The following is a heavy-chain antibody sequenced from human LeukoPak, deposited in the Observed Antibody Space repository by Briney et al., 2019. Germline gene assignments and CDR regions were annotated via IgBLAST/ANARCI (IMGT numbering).Heavy chain of an antibody. CDR3: AKDLVRDDRPLNYYYDSSGYYYGLDY. J-gene: IGHJ4*02. D-gene: IGHD3-22*01. CDR2: IRYDGSNK. Sequence: GGSLRLSCAASGFTFSSYGMHWVRQAPGKGLEWVAFIRYDGSNKYYADSVKGRFTISRDNSKNTLYLQMNSLRAEDTAVYYCAKDLVRDDRPLNYYYDSSGYYYGLDYWGQGTLVTVSS. V-gene: IGHV3-30*02. CDR1: GFTFSSYG.